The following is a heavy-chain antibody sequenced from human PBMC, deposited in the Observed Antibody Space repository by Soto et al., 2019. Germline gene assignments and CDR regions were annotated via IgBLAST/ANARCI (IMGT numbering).Heavy chain of an antibody. V-gene: IGHV1-2*02. D-gene: IGHD6-19*01. CDR3: ARAQGQWLLDY. CDR1: GYTFTGYY. Sequence: ASVKVSCKASGYTFTGYYMHWVRQAPGQRLEWMGWINPDSGGTKYAQKFQGRVTITRDTSISTAYMELSRLRSEDTAVYYCARAQGQWLLDYWGQGTLVTVSS. CDR2: INPDSGGT. J-gene: IGHJ4*02.